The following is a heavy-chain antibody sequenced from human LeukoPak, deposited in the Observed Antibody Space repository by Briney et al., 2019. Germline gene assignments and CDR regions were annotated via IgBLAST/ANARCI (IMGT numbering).Heavy chain of an antibody. J-gene: IGHJ4*02. D-gene: IGHD5-18*01. V-gene: IGHV3-7*03. CDR3: ASLDTAHPSGVH. CDR2: NKRDGGEK. Sequence: PGGSLRLSCAASTFTFTPGWMTWVRQAPGKGLEWVAMNKRDGGEKHYVDSVRGRFTISRDNAKNSLYLQMDRLRAEDTAGYYWASLDTAHPSGVHWGQGTLVTVSS. CDR1: TFTFTPGW.